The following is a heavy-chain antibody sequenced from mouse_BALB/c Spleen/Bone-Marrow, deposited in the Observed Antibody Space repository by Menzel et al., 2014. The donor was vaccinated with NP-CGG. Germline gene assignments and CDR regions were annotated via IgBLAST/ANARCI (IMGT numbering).Heavy chain of an antibody. CDR1: GFDFSRYW. D-gene: IGHD1-1*01. Sequence: ESGGGLVQPGGSLKLSCAASGFDFSRYWMSWVRQAPGKGLEWIGEINPDSSTINYTPSLKDKFIISRDNAKNXLALQMSRVRSEDAGLYYCARCGYYGFLHYWGQGTTLTVSS. CDR3: ARCGYYGFLHY. CDR2: INPDSSTI. V-gene: IGHV4-1*02. J-gene: IGHJ2*01.